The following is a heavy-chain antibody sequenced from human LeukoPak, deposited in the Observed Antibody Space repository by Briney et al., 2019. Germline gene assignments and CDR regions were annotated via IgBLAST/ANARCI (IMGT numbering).Heavy chain of an antibody. CDR2: IYYSGST. CDR1: GGSINSGGYY. Sequence: PSETLSLTGTVSGGSINSGGYYWRWIRQHPGKGLELIGYIYYSGSTYYNPSLKSRVTISVDTSKNQFSLKLSSVTAADTAVYYCARSVSGTYYYYGMDVWGQGTTVTVSS. CDR3: ARSVSGTYYYYGMDV. J-gene: IGHJ6*02. V-gene: IGHV4-31*03. D-gene: IGHD1-7*01.